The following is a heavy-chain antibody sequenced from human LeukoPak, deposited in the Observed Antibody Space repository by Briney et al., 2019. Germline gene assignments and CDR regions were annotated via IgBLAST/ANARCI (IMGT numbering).Heavy chain of an antibody. D-gene: IGHD2-15*01. CDR1: GGSFSGYY. V-gene: IGHV4-34*01. J-gene: IGHJ3*02. Sequence: SETLSLTCAVYGGSFSGYYWSWIRQPPGKGLEWIGEINHSGSTDYNPSLKSRVTISVDTSKNQFSLKLSSVTAADTAVYYCAGYCSGGSCYSGAFDIWGQGTMVTVSS. CDR3: AGYCSGGSCYSGAFDI. CDR2: INHSGST.